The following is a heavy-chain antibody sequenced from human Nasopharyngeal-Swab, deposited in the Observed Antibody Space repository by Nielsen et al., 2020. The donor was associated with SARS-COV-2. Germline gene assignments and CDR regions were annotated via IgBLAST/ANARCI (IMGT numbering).Heavy chain of an antibody. D-gene: IGHD6-13*01. Sequence: WIRQPPGKGLEWIGYIYYSGSTYYNPSLKSRVTISVDTSKNQFSLKLSSVTAADTAVYYCARGRKQQLVLRWFDPWAREPWSPSPQ. J-gene: IGHJ5*02. CDR2: IYYSGST. V-gene: IGHV4-31*02. CDR3: ARGRKQQLVLRWFDP.